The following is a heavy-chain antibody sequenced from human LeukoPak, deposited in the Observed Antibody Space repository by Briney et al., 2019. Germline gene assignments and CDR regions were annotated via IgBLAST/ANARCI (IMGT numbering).Heavy chain of an antibody. Sequence: PGGSLRLSCAASGFTFSSYAMHWVRQAPGKGLEWVAVISYDGSNKYYADSVKGRFTISRDNSKNTLYLQMNSLRAEDTAVYYCAKAARVSGFDYWGQGTLVTVSS. D-gene: IGHD6-19*01. J-gene: IGHJ4*02. V-gene: IGHV3-30*04. CDR1: GFTFSSYA. CDR2: ISYDGSNK. CDR3: AKAARVSGFDY.